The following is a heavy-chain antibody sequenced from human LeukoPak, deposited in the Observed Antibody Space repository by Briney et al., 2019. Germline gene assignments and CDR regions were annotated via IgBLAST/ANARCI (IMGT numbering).Heavy chain of an antibody. V-gene: IGHV4-39*07. CDR1: GASISSSRYY. Sequence: SETLSLTCTVSGASISSSRYYWGWLRQPPGKGLEWIGSIYYSGSTYYNPSLKSRVTISVDTSKNQFSLKVSSVTATDTAVYYCARDYYDTSGPKDYYYYMDVWGKGATVTVSS. D-gene: IGHD3-22*01. CDR2: IYYSGST. J-gene: IGHJ6*03. CDR3: ARDYYDTSGPKDYYYYMDV.